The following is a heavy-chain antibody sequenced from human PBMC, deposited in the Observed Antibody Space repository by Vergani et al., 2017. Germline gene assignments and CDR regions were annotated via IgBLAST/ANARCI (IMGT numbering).Heavy chain of an antibody. J-gene: IGHJ4*02. V-gene: IGHV4-34*01. CDR3: ARYRSLSIFDY. D-gene: IGHD2/OR15-2a*01. Sequence: QVQLQQWGAGLLKPSETLSLTCAVYGGSFSGYYWSWIRQPPGKGLEWIGEINHSGSTNYNPSLKSRVTISVDTSKNQFSLKLSSVNAADTAVYYCARYRSLSIFDYWGQGTLVTVSS. CDR2: INHSGST. CDR1: GGSFSGYY.